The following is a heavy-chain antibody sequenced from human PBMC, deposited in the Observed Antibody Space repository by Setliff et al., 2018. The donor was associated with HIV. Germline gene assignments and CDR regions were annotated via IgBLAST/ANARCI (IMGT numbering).Heavy chain of an antibody. CDR2: IIPIFGTA. V-gene: IGHV1-69*13. J-gene: IGHJ6*03. CDR3: ARVRDSNYYYYMDV. CDR1: GGTFSSYA. D-gene: IGHD4-4*01. Sequence: SVKVSCKASGGTFSSYAISGVRQAPGQGLEWMGGIIPIFGTANYAQKFQGRVTITADESTSTAYMELSGLRSEDTAVYYCARVRDSNYYYYMDVWGKGTTVTVSS.